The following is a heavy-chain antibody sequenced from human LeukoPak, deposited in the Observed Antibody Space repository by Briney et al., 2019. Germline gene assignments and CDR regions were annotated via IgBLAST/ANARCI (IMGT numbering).Heavy chain of an antibody. V-gene: IGHV3-74*01. J-gene: IGHJ4*02. CDR2: IRTDGSTT. CDR3: ARTTYYNFWSGSD. Sequence: GGSLRLSCAASGFTFSSYWMHWVRQAPGKGPVWVSRIRTDGSTTSYADSVKGRFTISRDNAKNTLYLQMTSPRAEDTAVYYCARTTYYNFWSGSDWGQGTLVTVSS. CDR1: GFTFSSYW. D-gene: IGHD3-3*01.